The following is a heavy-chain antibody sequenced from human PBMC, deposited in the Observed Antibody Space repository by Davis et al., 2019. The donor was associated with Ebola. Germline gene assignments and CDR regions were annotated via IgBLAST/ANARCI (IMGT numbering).Heavy chain of an antibody. V-gene: IGHV3-30*18. D-gene: IGHD5/OR15-5a*01. Sequence: GGSLRLSCAASGFTFSSYGTHWVRQAPGKGLEWVAVITYDGSNKYYADSVKGRFTISRDNSKNTLYLQMNSLRAEDTAVYYCAKSVYDPPDVWGQGTTVTVSS. CDR1: GFTFSSYG. J-gene: IGHJ6*02. CDR3: AKSVYDPPDV. CDR2: ITYDGSNK.